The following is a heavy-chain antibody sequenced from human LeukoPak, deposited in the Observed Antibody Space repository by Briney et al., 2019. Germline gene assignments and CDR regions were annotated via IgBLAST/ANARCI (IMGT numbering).Heavy chain of an antibody. V-gene: IGHV4-39*01. CDR3: ARLLVVRGVMD. Sequence: PSETLSLTCTVSGGSISSSSYYWGWIRQPPGKGLEWIGSIYYSGSTYYNPSLKSRVTISVDTSKNQFSLELSSVTAADTAVYYCARLLVVRGVMDWGQGTLVTVSS. J-gene: IGHJ4*02. D-gene: IGHD3-10*01. CDR2: IYYSGST. CDR1: GGSISSSSYY.